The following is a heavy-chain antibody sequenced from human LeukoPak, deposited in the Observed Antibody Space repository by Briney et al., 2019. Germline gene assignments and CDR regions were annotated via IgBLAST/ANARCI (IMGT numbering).Heavy chain of an antibody. CDR3: ARARDCSSTSCYTSGWFLLEYFQH. D-gene: IGHD2-2*02. Sequence: GGSLRLSCAASGFTFSDYYMSWIRQAPGKGLEWVSYISSSGSTIYYADSVKGRFTISRDNAKNSLYLQMNSLRAEDTAVYYCARARDCSSTSCYTSGWFLLEYFQHWGQGTLVTVSS. J-gene: IGHJ1*01. CDR2: ISSSGSTI. V-gene: IGHV3-11*04. CDR1: GFTFSDYY.